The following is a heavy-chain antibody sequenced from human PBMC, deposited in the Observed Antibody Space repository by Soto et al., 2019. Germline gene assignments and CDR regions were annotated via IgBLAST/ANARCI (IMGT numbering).Heavy chain of an antibody. V-gene: IGHV3-48*01. CDR3: ARGTVTTPGD. J-gene: IGHJ4*02. CDR1: GVPFSSNS. Sequence: EVQLVESGGGLVQSGGSLRLSCVASGVPFSSNSMNWVRQAPGKGLEWVSKISSTSTTIYYADSVKGRFTISRDNAKNSLYLQMNTLRAEDTAVYYCARGTVTTPGDWGQGTLVTVSS. D-gene: IGHD4-17*01. CDR2: ISSTSTTI.